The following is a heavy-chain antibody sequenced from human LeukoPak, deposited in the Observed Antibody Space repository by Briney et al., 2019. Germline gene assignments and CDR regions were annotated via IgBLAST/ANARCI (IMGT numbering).Heavy chain of an antibody. V-gene: IGHV4-38-2*02. CDR2: IFHTGST. CDR3: ARDSSGWVNWFDP. J-gene: IGHJ5*02. D-gene: IGHD6-25*01. CDR1: GYPLSSGYY. Sequence: SETLSLTCTVSGYPLSSGYYWGWIRQPPGKGLEWIGSIFHTGSTYYNPSLKSRATISIDTSKNQFSLKLNSVTAADTAVYYCARDSSGWVNWFDPWGQGTLVTVSS.